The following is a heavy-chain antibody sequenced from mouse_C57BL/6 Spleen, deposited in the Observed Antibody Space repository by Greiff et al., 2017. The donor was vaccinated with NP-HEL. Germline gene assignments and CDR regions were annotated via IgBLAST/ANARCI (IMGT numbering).Heavy chain of an antibody. V-gene: IGHV1-69*01. CDR3: ARGGRTAQATDY. D-gene: IGHD3-2*02. CDR1: GYTFTSYW. J-gene: IGHJ2*01. Sequence: QVQLQQPGAELVMPGASVKLSCKASGYTFTSYWMHWVKQRPGQGLEWIGEIDPSDSYTNYNQKFKGKSTLTVDKSSSTAYMQLSSLTSEDSAVYHCARGGRTAQATDYWGQGTTLTVSS. CDR2: IDPSDSYT.